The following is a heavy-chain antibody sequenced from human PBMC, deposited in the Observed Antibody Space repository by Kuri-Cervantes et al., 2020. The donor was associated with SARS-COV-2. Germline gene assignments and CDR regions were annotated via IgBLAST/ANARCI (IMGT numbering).Heavy chain of an antibody. CDR2: INPNSGGT. CDR1: GYTFTSYG. CDR3: ARDPLTTVVTPRYGMDV. J-gene: IGHJ6*02. D-gene: IGHD4-23*01. Sequence: ASVKVSCKASGYTFTSYGISWVRQAPGQGLEWMGWINPNSGGTNYAQKFQGRVTMTRDTSISTAYMELSRLRSDDTAVYYCARDPLTTVVTPRYGMDVWGQGTTVTVSS. V-gene: IGHV1-2*02.